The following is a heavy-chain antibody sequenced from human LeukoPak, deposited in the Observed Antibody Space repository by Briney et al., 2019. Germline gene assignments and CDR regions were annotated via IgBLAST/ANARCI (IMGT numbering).Heavy chain of an antibody. CDR3: ARGPDDYFDY. V-gene: IGHV4-59*01. CDR1: GGSISSYY. Sequence: PSETLSLTCTVSGGSISSYYWSWIRQPPGKGLGWIGYIYYSGSTNYNPSLKSRVTISVDTSKNQFSLKLSSVTAADTAVYYRARGPDDYFDYWGQGTLVTVSS. CDR2: IYYSGST. J-gene: IGHJ4*02.